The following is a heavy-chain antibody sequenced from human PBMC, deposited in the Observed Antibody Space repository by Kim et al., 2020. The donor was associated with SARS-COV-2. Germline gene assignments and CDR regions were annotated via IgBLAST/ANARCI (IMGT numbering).Heavy chain of an antibody. V-gene: IGHV4-59*01. J-gene: IGHJ5*02. CDR2: IYYSGST. CDR3: ARALVGPRDVWFDP. D-gene: IGHD1-26*01. Sequence: SETLSLTCTVSGGSISSYYWSWIRQPPGKGLEWIGYIYYSGSTNYNPSLKSRVTISVDTSKNQFSLKLSSVTAADTAVYYCARALVGPRDVWFDPWGQGTLVTVSS. CDR1: GGSISSYY.